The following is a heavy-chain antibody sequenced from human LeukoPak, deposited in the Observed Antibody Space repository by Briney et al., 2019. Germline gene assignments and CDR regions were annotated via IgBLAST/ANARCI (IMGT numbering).Heavy chain of an antibody. V-gene: IGHV1-2*02. CDR2: INPNSGGT. D-gene: IGHD2-15*01. J-gene: IGHJ6*02. CDR1: GYTFTGYY. CDR3: ARARLVVSGMDV. Sequence: ASVKVSCKASGYTFTGYYMHWVRQAPGQGLEWMGWINPNSGGTNYAQKFQGRVTMTRDTSTSTVYMELSRLRSEDTAVYYCARARLVVSGMDVWGQGTTVTVSS.